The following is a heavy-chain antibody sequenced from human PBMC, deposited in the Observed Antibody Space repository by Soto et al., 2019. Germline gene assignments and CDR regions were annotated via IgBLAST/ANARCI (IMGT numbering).Heavy chain of an antibody. J-gene: IGHJ4*02. CDR3: ARLGSSGWYQGSYFDY. CDR2: IQYGGTT. Sequence: QLQLQESGPGLVKASETLSLTCTVSGGSITRNNHFWGWIRQSPGKRLEWIGSIQYGGTTNYNPSLKSRVIMSAETSKNQFSLMMNSVTAADTAVYYCARLGSSGWYQGSYFDYWGQGTLVTVSS. CDR1: GGSITRNNHF. D-gene: IGHD6-19*01. V-gene: IGHV4-39*01.